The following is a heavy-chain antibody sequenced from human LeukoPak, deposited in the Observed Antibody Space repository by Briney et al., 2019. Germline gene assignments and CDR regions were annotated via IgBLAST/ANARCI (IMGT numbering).Heavy chain of an antibody. V-gene: IGHV3-7*01. CDR2: MNQDGSAK. Sequence: GGSLRLSCAASGFTFSDSWMSWVRQAPGKGLEWVANMNQDGSAKGYVDSVKGRFTISRDNARNSLYLQMSSLRPEDTAVYYCVTYTHWVAGDVWGQGTTVTVSS. J-gene: IGHJ6*02. CDR3: VTYTHWVAGDV. CDR1: GFTFSDSW. D-gene: IGHD3-16*01.